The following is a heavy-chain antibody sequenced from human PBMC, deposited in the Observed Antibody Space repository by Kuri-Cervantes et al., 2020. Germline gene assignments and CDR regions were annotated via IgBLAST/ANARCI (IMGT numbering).Heavy chain of an antibody. Sequence: GGSLRLSCAASGFTFSSYGMHWVRQAPGKGLEWVAVISYDGSNKYYADSVKGRFTISRDNSKNTLYLQMNSLRAEDTAVYYCAGPAGTANQAMVVDYWGQGTLVTVSS. CDR3: AGPAGTANQAMVVDY. CDR1: GFTFSSYG. J-gene: IGHJ4*02. D-gene: IGHD5-18*01. CDR2: ISYDGSNK. V-gene: IGHV3-30*03.